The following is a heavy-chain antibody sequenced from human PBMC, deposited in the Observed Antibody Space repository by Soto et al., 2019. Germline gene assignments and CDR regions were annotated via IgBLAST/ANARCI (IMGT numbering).Heavy chain of an antibody. CDR1: RYTFTGYA. D-gene: IGHD6-19*01. J-gene: IGHJ4*02. V-gene: IGHV1-3*05. Sequence: QVQLVQSGAEEKKPGASVKVSCKASRYTFTGYAMHWVRQAPRQRLEWMGWINAGNGNTKYSQKFQGRVTITRDTSASTAYMELSSLRSEDTAVYYCARAVAVAADFYYWGQGTLVTVSS. CDR3: ARAVAVAADFYY. CDR2: INAGNGNT.